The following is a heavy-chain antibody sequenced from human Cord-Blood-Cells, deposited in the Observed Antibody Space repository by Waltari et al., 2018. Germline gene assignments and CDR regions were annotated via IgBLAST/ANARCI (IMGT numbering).Heavy chain of an antibody. Sequence: QVKLQQWGAGLLKPSETLSLPCAVYGGSFSGYSWSCSRQPPVKGLALIGEINHSGSTNYNPSLKIRVTISVDTSKNQFSLKLSSVTAADTAVYYCARVYYDYVYGMDVWGQGTTVTVSS. V-gene: IGHV4-34*01. CDR1: GGSFSGYS. CDR2: INHSGST. D-gene: IGHD3-16*01. CDR3: ARVYYDYVYGMDV. J-gene: IGHJ6*02.